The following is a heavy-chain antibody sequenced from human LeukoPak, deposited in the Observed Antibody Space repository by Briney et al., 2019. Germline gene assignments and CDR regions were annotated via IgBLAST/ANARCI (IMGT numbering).Heavy chain of an antibody. Sequence: SETLSLTCAVYVGSFSGYYWSWIRQPAGKGLEWLGRIYSTGSTDYNPSLKSRVTMSVDTSQNQLSLKLSSVTAADTAVYFCTRGMYAVSGTSWFGPWGQGTLVTVSS. J-gene: IGHJ5*02. D-gene: IGHD6-19*01. CDR1: VGSFSGYY. CDR2: IYSTGST. CDR3: TRGMYAVSGTSWFGP. V-gene: IGHV4-59*10.